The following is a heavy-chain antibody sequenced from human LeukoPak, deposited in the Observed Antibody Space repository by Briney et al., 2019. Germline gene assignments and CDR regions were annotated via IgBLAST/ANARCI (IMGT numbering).Heavy chain of an antibody. CDR3: ARDSPYYDFWSGPYRLPALDI. CDR1: GFTVSSNY. V-gene: IGHV3-66*01. CDR2: IYSGGST. J-gene: IGHJ3*02. D-gene: IGHD3-3*01. Sequence: GGSLRLSCAASGFTVSSNYMSWVRQAPGKGLEWVSVIYSGGSTYYADSVKGGFTISRDNSKNTLYLQMNSLRAEDTAVYYCARDSPYYDFWSGPYRLPALDIWGQGTMVTVSS.